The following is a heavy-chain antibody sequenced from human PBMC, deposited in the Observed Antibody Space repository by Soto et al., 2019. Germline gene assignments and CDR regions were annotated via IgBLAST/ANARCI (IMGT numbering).Heavy chain of an antibody. CDR3: ASDCSGGSCYSGYFYGMDV. D-gene: IGHD2-15*01. Sequence: QMQLVQSGPEVKKPGTSVKVSCKASGFTFTSSAVQWVRQARGQRLEWIGWIVVGSGNTNYAQKFQERVTITRDMSTSTAYMVLSSLRSEDTAVYYCASDCSGGSCYSGYFYGMDVWGQGTTVTVSS. V-gene: IGHV1-58*01. J-gene: IGHJ6*02. CDR2: IVVGSGNT. CDR1: GFTFTSSA.